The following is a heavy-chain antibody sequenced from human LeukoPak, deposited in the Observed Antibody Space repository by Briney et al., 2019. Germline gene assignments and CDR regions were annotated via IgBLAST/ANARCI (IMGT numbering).Heavy chain of an antibody. CDR2: IHPSGST. CDR1: GDSISSYY. Sequence: SETLSLTCTVSGDSISSYYWSWIRQPAGKGLEWIGRIHPSGSTNYNPSLKSRVTLSVDTSKNQFSLKLSSVTAADTAVYYCAKSYCSGGSCYLLHFDYWGQGTLITVSS. CDR3: AKSYCSGGSCYLLHFDY. D-gene: IGHD2-15*01. J-gene: IGHJ4*02. V-gene: IGHV4-4*07.